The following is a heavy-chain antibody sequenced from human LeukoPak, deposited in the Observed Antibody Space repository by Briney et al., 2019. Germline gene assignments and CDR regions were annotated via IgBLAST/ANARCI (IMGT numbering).Heavy chain of an antibody. Sequence: SETLSLTCTVSGGSISSYYWSWIRQPPGKRLEWIGYIYYSGSTNYNPSLKSRVTISVDTSKNQFSLKLSSVTAADTAVYYCARVLGYSYGYFDYWGQGTLVTVSS. CDR1: GGSISSYY. CDR3: ARVLGYSYGYFDY. D-gene: IGHD5-18*01. V-gene: IGHV4-59*08. J-gene: IGHJ4*02. CDR2: IYYSGST.